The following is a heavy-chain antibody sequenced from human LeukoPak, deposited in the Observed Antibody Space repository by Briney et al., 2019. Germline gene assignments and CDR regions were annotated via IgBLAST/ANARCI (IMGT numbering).Heavy chain of an antibody. D-gene: IGHD3-22*01. J-gene: IGHJ4*02. CDR2: IIPTFGTA. V-gene: IGHV1-69*06. Sequence: SVKVSCKASGGTFSSYAISWVRQAPGQGLEWMGGIIPTFGTANYAQKFQGRVTMTEDTSTDTAYMELSSLRSEDTAVYYCATPPPRTYYYDSSGYYVILFDYWGQGTLVTVSS. CDR3: ATPPPRTYYYDSSGYYVILFDY. CDR1: GGTFSSYA.